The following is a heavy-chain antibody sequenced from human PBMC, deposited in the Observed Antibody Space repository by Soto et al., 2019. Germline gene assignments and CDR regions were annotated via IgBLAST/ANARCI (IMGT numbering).Heavy chain of an antibody. V-gene: IGHV3-74*01. CDR3: ARDMRAVPWYGGVSSAFDI. D-gene: IGHD3-10*01. CDR2: IKTDGTST. CDR1: GFTFSRHW. J-gene: IGHJ3*02. Sequence: GGSLRLSCAASGFTFSRHWMHWVRQAPGKGLVWVSRIKTDGTSTSYADSVKGRFTISRDNAKNTLGLQMNSLTAEDTAVYYCARDMRAVPWYGGVSSAFDIWGQGTVVTVSS.